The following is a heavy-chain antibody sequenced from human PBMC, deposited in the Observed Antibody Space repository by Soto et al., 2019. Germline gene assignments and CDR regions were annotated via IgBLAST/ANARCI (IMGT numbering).Heavy chain of an antibody. CDR3: ATRYSGYDSGIDY. CDR1: GGSFSGYY. CDR2: INHSGST. V-gene: IGHV4-34*01. Sequence: SETLSLTCAVYGGSFSGYYWSWIRQPPGKGLEWIGEINHSGSTNYNPSLKSRVTISVDTSKNQFSLKLSSVTAADTAVYYCATRYSGYDSGIDYWGQGTLVTVSS. D-gene: IGHD5-12*01. J-gene: IGHJ4*02.